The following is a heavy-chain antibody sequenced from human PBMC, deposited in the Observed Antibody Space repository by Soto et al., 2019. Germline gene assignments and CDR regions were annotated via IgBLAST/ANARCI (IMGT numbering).Heavy chain of an antibody. Sequence: SVKVSCKASGGTFSSYAISWVRQAPGQGLEWMGGIIPIFGTANYAQKFQGRVTITADKSTSTAYMELSSLRSEDTAVYYCATWANYYGSGSYRYYYGMDAWGQGTTVTVSS. CDR3: ATWANYYGSGSYRYYYGMDA. D-gene: IGHD3-10*01. V-gene: IGHV1-69*06. J-gene: IGHJ6*02. CDR1: GGTFSSYA. CDR2: IIPIFGTA.